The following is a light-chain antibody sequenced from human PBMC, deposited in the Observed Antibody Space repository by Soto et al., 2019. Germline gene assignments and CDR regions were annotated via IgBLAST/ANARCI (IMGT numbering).Light chain of an antibody. V-gene: IGKV1-27*01. CDR1: QGISNE. Sequence: DIQMTQSPSSLSTFVGDRVTITCRASQGISNEVAWYQQKPGKVPKLLIYAASTLQSGVPSRFSGSGSGTDFALAISSLQSEDFAVYYCQQYENWPSITFGQGTRLEI. CDR2: AAS. CDR3: QQYENWPSIT. J-gene: IGKJ5*01.